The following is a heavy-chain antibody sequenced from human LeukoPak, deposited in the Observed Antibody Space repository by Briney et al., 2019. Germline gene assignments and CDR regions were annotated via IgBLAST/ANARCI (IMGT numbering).Heavy chain of an antibody. D-gene: IGHD1-7*01. CDR2: INPNSGGT. CDR3: ARDRAYWNYSRSSNNWFDP. V-gene: IGHV1-2*02. Sequence: GASVKVSCKASGYTFTCYYMHWVRQAPGQGLEWMGWINPNSGGTNYAQKFQGRVTMTRDTSISTAYMELSSLRSEDTAVYYCARDRAYWNYSRSSNNWFDPWGQGTLVTVSS. J-gene: IGHJ5*02. CDR1: GYTFTCYY.